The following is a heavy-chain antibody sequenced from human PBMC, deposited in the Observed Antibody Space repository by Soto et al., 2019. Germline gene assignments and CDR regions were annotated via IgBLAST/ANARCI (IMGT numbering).Heavy chain of an antibody. J-gene: IGHJ4*02. CDR1: GGSFSGYY. V-gene: IGHV4-34*01. Sequence: SETLSLTCVVYGGSFSGYYWSWIRQPPGKGLEWIGEINHSGSTNYNPSLKSRVSLSVDTSKNQFSLRLSSVTAADTAVYYCARARLVRYLAWLSRYYFDYRGKGTLVTVSS. D-gene: IGHD3-9*01. CDR3: ARARLVRYLAWLSRYYFDY. CDR2: INHSGST.